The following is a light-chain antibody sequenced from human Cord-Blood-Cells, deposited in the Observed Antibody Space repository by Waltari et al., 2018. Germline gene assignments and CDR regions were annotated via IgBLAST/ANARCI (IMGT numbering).Light chain of an antibody. CDR3: QQYNNWPPWT. CDR1: QSVSSN. V-gene: IGKV3-15*01. J-gene: IGKJ1*01. Sequence: ETVMTQSPATLSVSPGERATLSCRDSQSVSSNLTWYQQNPVQAPRLLIYGASTRATGSPARCSGSGSGTKFTLTISSLQSEDFAVYYCQQYNNWPPWTFGQGTKVEIK. CDR2: GAS.